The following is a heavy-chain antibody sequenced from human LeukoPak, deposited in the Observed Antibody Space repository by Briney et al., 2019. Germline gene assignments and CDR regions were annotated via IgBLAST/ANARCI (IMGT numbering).Heavy chain of an antibody. D-gene: IGHD1-26*01. CDR2: IYYTGSA. Sequence: SETLSLTCTVSGGPFSSYYWSWIRQPPGKGLEWIGYIYYTGSANYNPSLKSRVTMSVDTSKNQFSLKLSSVTAADTAVYYCAREFVQWEPDYWGQGTLVTVSS. V-gene: IGHV4-59*12. J-gene: IGHJ4*02. CDR1: GGPFSSYY. CDR3: AREFVQWEPDY.